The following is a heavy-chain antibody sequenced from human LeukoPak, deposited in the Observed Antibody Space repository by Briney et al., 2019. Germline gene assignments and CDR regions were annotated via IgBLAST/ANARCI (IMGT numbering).Heavy chain of an antibody. Sequence: ASVKVSCKASGGTFSSYAISWVRQAPGQGLEWMGGIIPTFGTANYAQKFQGRVTITADKSTSTAYMELSSLRSEDTAVYYCARLYYDILTGYYGNWFDPWGQGTLVTVSS. J-gene: IGHJ5*02. CDR1: GGTFSSYA. CDR2: IIPTFGTA. CDR3: ARLYYDILTGYYGNWFDP. V-gene: IGHV1-69*06. D-gene: IGHD3-9*01.